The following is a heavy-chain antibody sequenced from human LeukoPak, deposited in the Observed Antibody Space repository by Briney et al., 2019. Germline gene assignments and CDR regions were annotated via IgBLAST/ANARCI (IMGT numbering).Heavy chain of an antibody. CDR2: INPSGGST. Sequence: GASVKVSCKASGYTLTSYYMHWVRQAPGQGLEWMGIINPSGGSTSYAQKFQGRVTMTRDTSTSTVYMELSSLRSEDTAVYYCARHLQDPCRGDCYDWFDPWGQGTLVTVSS. V-gene: IGHV1-46*01. J-gene: IGHJ5*02. D-gene: IGHD2-21*02. CDR3: ARHLQDPCRGDCYDWFDP. CDR1: GYTLTSYY.